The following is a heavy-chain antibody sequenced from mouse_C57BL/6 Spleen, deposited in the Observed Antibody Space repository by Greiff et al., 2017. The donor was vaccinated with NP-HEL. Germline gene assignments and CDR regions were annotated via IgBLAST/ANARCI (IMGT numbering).Heavy chain of an antibody. CDR3: ARSGDGSFAY. V-gene: IGHV7-3*01. D-gene: IGHD2-3*01. CDR2: IRNKANGYTT. Sequence: EVKLVESGGGLVQPGGSLSLSCAASGFTFTDYYMSWVRQPPGKALEWLGFIRNKANGYTTEYSASVKGRFTRSRDNSQSILYLQMNALRAEDSATYYCARSGDGSFAYWGQGTLVTVSA. J-gene: IGHJ3*01. CDR1: GFTFTDYY.